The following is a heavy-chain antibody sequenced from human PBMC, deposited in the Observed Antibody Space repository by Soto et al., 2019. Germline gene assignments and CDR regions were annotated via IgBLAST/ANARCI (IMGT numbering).Heavy chain of an antibody. D-gene: IGHD2-15*01. J-gene: IGHJ6*02. CDR2: IGAYNGNT. Sequence: ASVKVSCKASGYTFTSYGISWVRQAPGQGLEWMGWIGAYNGNTNYAQKLQGRVTMTTDTSTSTAYMELRSLRSDDTAVYYCARRYCSGGSCWVGYYYYGMDVWGQGTTVTVSS. CDR1: GYTFTSYG. CDR3: ARRYCSGGSCWVGYYYYGMDV. V-gene: IGHV1-18*01.